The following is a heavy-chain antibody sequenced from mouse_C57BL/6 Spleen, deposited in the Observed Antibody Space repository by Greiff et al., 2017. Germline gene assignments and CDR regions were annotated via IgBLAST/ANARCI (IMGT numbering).Heavy chain of an antibody. D-gene: IGHD1-1*01. CDR2: INPNYGTT. CDR3: ARFFITTVVEGYFDV. CDR1: GYSFTDYN. Sequence: VQLKESGPELVKPGASVKISCKASGYSFTDYNMNWVKQSNGKSLEWIGVINPNYGTTSYNQKFKGKATLTVDQSSSTAYMQLNSLTSEDSAVYYCARFFITTVVEGYFDVWGTGTTVTVSS. J-gene: IGHJ1*03. V-gene: IGHV1-39*01.